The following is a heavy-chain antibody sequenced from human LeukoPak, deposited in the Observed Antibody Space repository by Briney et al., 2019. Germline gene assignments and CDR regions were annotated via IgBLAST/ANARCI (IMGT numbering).Heavy chain of an antibody. CDR3: AREIYRGGFDP. V-gene: IGHV1-18*01. D-gene: IGHD3-3*01. Sequence: ASVKVSCKTSGYTFTSYGISWVRQAPGQGLEWVGWISAYTGDANSAQKFRGRVTLTTDTSTSTAYMELKSLRSDDTAVYYCAREIYRGGFDPWGQGTLVTVSS. J-gene: IGHJ5*02. CDR2: ISAYTGDA. CDR1: GYTFTSYG.